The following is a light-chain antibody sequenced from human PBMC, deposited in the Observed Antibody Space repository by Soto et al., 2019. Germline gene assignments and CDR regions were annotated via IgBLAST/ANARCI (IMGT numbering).Light chain of an antibody. V-gene: IGKV1-16*01. CDR1: QDISNY. CDR3: QQYHNWPPWT. CDR2: AAS. J-gene: IGKJ1*01. Sequence: DIQMTQSPSSLSASVGDRVTFTCQASQDISNYLSWYQHKPGKAPKFLIYAASSLQSGVPSRFIGTRSGTDFTLTITGLQSEDFAVYYCQQYHNWPPWTFGQGTKV.